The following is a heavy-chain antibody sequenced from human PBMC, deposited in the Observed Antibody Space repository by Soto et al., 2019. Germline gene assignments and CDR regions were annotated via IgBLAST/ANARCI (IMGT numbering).Heavy chain of an antibody. Sequence: GGSLRLSCAASGFTFGNFGMHWVRQAPGKGLEWVSGISGGGGSTYYADSVKGRFTISRDPSKNTIFLEMNSLRAEDTAVYYCAKGFIVVVTVIRPDDAFDVWGQGTLVTVS. CDR3: AKGFIVVVTVIRPDDAFDV. CDR2: ISGGGGST. J-gene: IGHJ3*01. CDR1: GFTFGNFG. D-gene: IGHD2-21*02. V-gene: IGHV3-23*01.